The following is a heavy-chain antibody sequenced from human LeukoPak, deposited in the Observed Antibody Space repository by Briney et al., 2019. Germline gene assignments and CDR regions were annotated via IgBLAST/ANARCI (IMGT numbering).Heavy chain of an antibody. J-gene: IGHJ4*02. CDR1: GFTVSSNY. CDR3: ARDRGDTATDY. CDR2: IYSGGST. D-gene: IGHD5-18*01. V-gene: IGHV3-53*01. Sequence: PGGSLRLSCAASGFTVSSNYMSWVRQAPGKGLEWVSVIYSGGSTYYADSVKGRFTISRDNSKNTLYLQMNSLRAEDTAVYYCARDRGDTATDYWGQGTLVTVSS.